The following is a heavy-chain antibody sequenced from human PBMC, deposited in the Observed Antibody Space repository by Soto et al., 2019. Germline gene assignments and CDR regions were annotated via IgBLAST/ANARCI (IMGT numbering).Heavy chain of an antibody. CDR3: ARRCNWSDP. CDR2: ISAYNGNT. J-gene: IGHJ5*02. Sequence: GASVKVSCKASGYTFTSYGISWVRQAPGQRLEWMGWISAYNGNTNYAQKLQGRVTMTTDKSNSTAYLQWSSLQASATAEYCSARRCNWSDPGGQGTLVTVSS. V-gene: IGHV1-18*01. CDR1: GYTFTSYG.